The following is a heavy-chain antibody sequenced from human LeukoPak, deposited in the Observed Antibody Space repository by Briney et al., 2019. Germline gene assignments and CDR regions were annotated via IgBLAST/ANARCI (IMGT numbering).Heavy chain of an antibody. CDR2: IYYSGST. Sequence: SETLSLTCTVSGVSISSYYWSWIRQPPGKGLEWIGYIYYSGSTNYNPSLKSRVTISVDTSKNQFSLKLSSVTAADTAVYYCARAQYCSGGSCYADDAFDIWGQGTMVTVSS. D-gene: IGHD2-15*01. V-gene: IGHV4-59*01. CDR1: GVSISSYY. J-gene: IGHJ3*02. CDR3: ARAQYCSGGSCYADDAFDI.